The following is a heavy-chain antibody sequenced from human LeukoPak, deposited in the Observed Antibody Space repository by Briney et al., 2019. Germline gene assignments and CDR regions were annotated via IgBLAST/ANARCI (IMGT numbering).Heavy chain of an antibody. D-gene: IGHD3-10*01. CDR1: GGSISSYY. V-gene: IGHV4-59*01. Sequence: SETLSLTCTVSGGSISSYYWSWIRQHPAKGLEWIGYIYYSGTTNYNPSLKSRVTISVDTSKNQFSLKLTSVTAADTAVYYCAGGSGLPHFDYWGQGTLVTVSS. CDR2: IYYSGTT. J-gene: IGHJ4*02. CDR3: AGGSGLPHFDY.